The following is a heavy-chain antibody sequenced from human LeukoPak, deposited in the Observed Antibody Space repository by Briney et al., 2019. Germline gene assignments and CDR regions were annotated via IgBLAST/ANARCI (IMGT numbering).Heavy chain of an antibody. CDR3: AKDTPNYYGSGSPDY. CDR2: IRYDGSNK. D-gene: IGHD3-10*01. CDR1: GFTFSSYG. V-gene: IGHV3-30*02. J-gene: IGHJ4*02. Sequence: GGSLRLSCAASGFTFSSYGMHWVRQAPGKGLEWVAFIRYDGSNKYYADSVKGRFTISRDNSKNTLYLQMNSLRAEDMAVYYCAKDTPNYYGSGSPDYWGQGTLVTVSS.